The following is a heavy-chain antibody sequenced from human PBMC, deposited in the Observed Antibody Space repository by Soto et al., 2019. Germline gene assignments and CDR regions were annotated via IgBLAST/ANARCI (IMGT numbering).Heavy chain of an antibody. Sequence: SVKVSCKTSGFTFSSSAVHWVRQARGHRLQWIGWIDVGSANANYAQMLQERVTISRDMSTSTAYMELSSLRSEDTAVYYCARDPQWGGSGSYYRPHGASDIWGQGTMVTVSS. J-gene: IGHJ3*02. CDR1: GFTFSSSA. V-gene: IGHV1-58*01. CDR2: IDVGSANA. D-gene: IGHD3-10*01. CDR3: ARDPQWGGSGSYYRPHGASDI.